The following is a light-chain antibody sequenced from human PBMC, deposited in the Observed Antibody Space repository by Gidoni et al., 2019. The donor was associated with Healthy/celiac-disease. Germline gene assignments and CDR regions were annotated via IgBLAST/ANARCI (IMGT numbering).Light chain of an antibody. CDR3: SSYTSSSNWV. CDR1: STDVGGYNY. Sequence: QSALTPPAALSGSPGPTLTIYCTGTSTDVGGYNYVSWYQPHPGKAPKLMIYDVSNRPSWVSKRFSGSKSGNTASLTISGLQAEDEADYYCSSYTSSSNWVFGGGTKLTVL. V-gene: IGLV2-14*03. CDR2: DVS. J-gene: IGLJ3*02.